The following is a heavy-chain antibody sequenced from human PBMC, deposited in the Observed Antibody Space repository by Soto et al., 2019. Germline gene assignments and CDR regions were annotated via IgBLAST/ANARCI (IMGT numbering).Heavy chain of an antibody. V-gene: IGHV5-51*01. CDR2: FYPGASDT. CDR3: ARLAYGSGSYYPWYFDY. D-gene: IGHD3-10*01. J-gene: IGHJ4*02. CDR1: GDSCIIYW. Sequence: GESLKISCKGSGDSCIIYWIGWVRQMPGKGLEWMGIFYPGASDTRYSPSFQGQVTISADKSISTAYLQWSSLKASDTAIYYCARLAYGSGSYYPWYFDYWGQGTLVTVSS.